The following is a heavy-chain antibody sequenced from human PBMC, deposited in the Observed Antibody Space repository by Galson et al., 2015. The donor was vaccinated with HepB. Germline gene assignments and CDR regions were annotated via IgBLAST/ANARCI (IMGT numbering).Heavy chain of an antibody. CDR3: ARGGRSHYDNSNSHSYLDY. CDR2: VNPKTGAT. J-gene: IGHJ4*01. D-gene: IGHD3-22*01. Sequence: SVKVSCKASGYTFRDFYLHWVRQAPGQGLEWLGWVNPKTGATNAAQKSQGWVTMTSDTTVSTAYMEVNWLASGDTAIYYCARGGRSHYDNSNSHSYLDYWGHGTLVTVSS. CDR1: GYTFRDFY. V-gene: IGHV1-2*04.